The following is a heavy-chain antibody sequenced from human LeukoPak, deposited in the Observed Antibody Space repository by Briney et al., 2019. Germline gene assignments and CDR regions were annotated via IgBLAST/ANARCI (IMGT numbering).Heavy chain of an antibody. CDR3: ARDGVLGRLI. D-gene: IGHD1-26*01. CDR1: GGSISSGDYY. CDR2: IYYSGST. J-gene: IGHJ3*02. Sequence: TSETLSLTCTVSGGSISSGDYYWRWIRQPPGKGLEWIGYIYYSGSTYYNPSLKSRVTISVDTSKNQFSLKLSSVTAADTAVYYCARDGVLGRLIWGQGTMVTVSS. V-gene: IGHV4-30-4*01.